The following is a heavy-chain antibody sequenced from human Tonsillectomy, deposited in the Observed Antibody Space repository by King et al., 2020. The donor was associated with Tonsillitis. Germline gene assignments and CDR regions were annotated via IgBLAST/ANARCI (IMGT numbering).Heavy chain of an antibody. Sequence: VQLVESGGGVVQPGRSLRLSCAASGFTFSSYGMHWVRQAPGKGLEWVAVISYDGSNKYYADSVKGRFTISRDNSKNTLYLQMNSLRAEDTAVYYCAKEGNSDAFDIWGQGTMVTVSS. CDR2: ISYDGSNK. CDR1: GFTFSSYG. J-gene: IGHJ3*02. V-gene: IGHV3-30*18. D-gene: IGHD1-1*01. CDR3: AKEGNSDAFDI.